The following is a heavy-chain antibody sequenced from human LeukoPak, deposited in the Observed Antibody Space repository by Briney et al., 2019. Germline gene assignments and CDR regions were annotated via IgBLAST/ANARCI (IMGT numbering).Heavy chain of an antibody. V-gene: IGHV3-7*01. CDR3: ARDQIYGDYALFDY. CDR2: IKQDGSEK. CDR1: GFTFSSYW. D-gene: IGHD4-17*01. Sequence: PGGSLRLSCAASGFTFSSYWMSWVRQAPGKGLEWVANIKQDGSEKYYVDSVKGRFTISRDNAKNSLYLQMNSLRAEDTAVYYCARDQIYGDYALFDYWGQGTLVTVSS. J-gene: IGHJ4*02.